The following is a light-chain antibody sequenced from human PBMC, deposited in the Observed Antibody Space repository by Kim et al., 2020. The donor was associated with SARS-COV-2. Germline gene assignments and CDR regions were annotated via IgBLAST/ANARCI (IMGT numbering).Light chain of an antibody. J-gene: IGLJ2*01. CDR2: GKN. V-gene: IGLV3-19*01. CDR1: SLKTYY. CDR3: NSRDTSGIHKI. Sequence: SSELTQDPAVSVALGQTVKITCQGDSLKTYYVSWYQQKPGQAPVLVMYGKNNRPSGIPDRFSGSNSGNTASLTITGAQAEDEADYYCNSRDTSGIHKIFGGGTQLTVL.